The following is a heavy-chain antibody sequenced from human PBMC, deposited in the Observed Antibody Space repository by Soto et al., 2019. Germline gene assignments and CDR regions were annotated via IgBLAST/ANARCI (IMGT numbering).Heavy chain of an antibody. CDR3: AREVGEVDHTSTSDAFDM. CDR2: IYYNGIL. D-gene: IGHD1-26*01. CDR1: GGSISSGDYY. J-gene: IGHJ3*02. Sequence: QVQLQESGPGLVKPSQTLSLTCSVSGGSISSGDYYWSWIRQSPGKGLEWIAYIYYNGILYYNPSFKRRVTMSRDTSRNQFFLKLDSVTAADTAVYYCAREVGEVDHTSTSDAFDMWGRWTMVTVSS. V-gene: IGHV4-30-4*01.